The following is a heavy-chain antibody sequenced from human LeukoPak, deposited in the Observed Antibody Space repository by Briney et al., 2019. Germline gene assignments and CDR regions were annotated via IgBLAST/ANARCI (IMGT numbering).Heavy chain of an antibody. V-gene: IGHV4-39*01. CDR1: GGSISSSSYY. Sequence: PSETLSLTCTVSGGSISSSSYYWGWIRQPPGKGLEWIGSIYYSGSTYCNPSLKSRVTISVDTSKNQFSLKLSSVTAADTAVYYCARSTLLRYFDWLFFDYWGQGTLVTVSS. D-gene: IGHD3-9*01. J-gene: IGHJ4*02. CDR2: IYYSGST. CDR3: ARSTLLRYFDWLFFDY.